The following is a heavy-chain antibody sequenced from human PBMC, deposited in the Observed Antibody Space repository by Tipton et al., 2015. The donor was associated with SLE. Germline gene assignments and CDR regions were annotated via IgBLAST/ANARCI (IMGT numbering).Heavy chain of an antibody. D-gene: IGHD2-8*02. CDR1: GDSISSHY. J-gene: IGHJ6*02. CDR3: ARGSNEGYCTGGVCFGMDV. Sequence: PSLTCTVSGDSISSHYWSWIRQPPGKGLEWIGYIYYSGSTNYNPSLKSRVTISVDTSKNQFSLNLSSVTAADTAVYYCARGSNEGYCTGGVCFGMDVWGQGTTVTVSS. CDR2: IYYSGST. V-gene: IGHV4-59*11.